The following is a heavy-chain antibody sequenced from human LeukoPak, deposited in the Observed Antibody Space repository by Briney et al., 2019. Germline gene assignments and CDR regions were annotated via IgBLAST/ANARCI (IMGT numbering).Heavy chain of an antibody. Sequence: GESLKISCKGSGYSFTSYWIGWVRQMPGKGLEWMRIIYPGDSDTRYSPSFQGQVTIAADKSISTAYLQWSSLKASDTAMYYCARSGVATIRKAGFDYWGQGTLVTVSS. J-gene: IGHJ4*02. CDR3: ARSGVATIRKAGFDY. V-gene: IGHV5-51*01. CDR1: GYSFTSYW. D-gene: IGHD5-12*01. CDR2: IYPGDSDT.